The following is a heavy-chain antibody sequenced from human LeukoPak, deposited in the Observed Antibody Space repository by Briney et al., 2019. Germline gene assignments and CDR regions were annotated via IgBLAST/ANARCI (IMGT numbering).Heavy chain of an antibody. V-gene: IGHV4-34*01. Sequence: SETLSLTCAVYGGSFSGYYWRWIRQPPGKGLEWIGEINHSGSTNYNPSLKSRVPISVDTSKNQFSLKLSSVTATDTAVYYCARGRGGYCSGGSCYYYWGQGTLVTVSS. CDR1: GGSFSGYY. CDR2: INHSGST. CDR3: ARGRGGYCSGGSCYYY. J-gene: IGHJ4*02. D-gene: IGHD2-15*01.